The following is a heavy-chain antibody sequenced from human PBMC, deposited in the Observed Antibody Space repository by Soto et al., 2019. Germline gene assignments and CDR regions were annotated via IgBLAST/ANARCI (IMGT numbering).Heavy chain of an antibody. CDR2: IYYSGST. Sequence: QLQLQESGPGLVKPSETLSLTCTVSGGSISSSSYYWGWIRQPPGKGLEWIGSIYYSGSTYYNPSLKSRVTISVDTSKNQFSLKLSSVTAADTAVYYCARHRLEPSTLDAFDIWGQGTMVTVSS. CDR3: ARHRLEPSTLDAFDI. D-gene: IGHD5-12*01. CDR1: GGSISSSSYY. V-gene: IGHV4-39*01. J-gene: IGHJ3*02.